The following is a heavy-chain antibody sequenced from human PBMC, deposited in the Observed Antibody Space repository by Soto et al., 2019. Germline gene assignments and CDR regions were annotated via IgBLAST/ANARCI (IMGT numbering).Heavy chain of an antibody. CDR1: GFTFSTYW. D-gene: IGHD7-27*01. Sequence: EVQLVESGGGLVQPGGSLRLSCAASGFTFSTYWMHWVRQVPGKGLVWVSRVNPDGTTTNYAASVKGRFTISRDNAKNTLQLPTNSLRVDDTAVYFCARDLAGVDDSWGQGTLVTVSS. J-gene: IGHJ4*02. V-gene: IGHV3-74*01. CDR2: VNPDGTTT. CDR3: ARDLAGVDDS.